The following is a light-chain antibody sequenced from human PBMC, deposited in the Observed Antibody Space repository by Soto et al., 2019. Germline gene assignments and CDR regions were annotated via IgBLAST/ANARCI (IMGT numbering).Light chain of an antibody. Sequence: DIQMTQSPSSVSASVGNIVTITCRASQNIWRLLAWYQQKPGKAPKLLIYAASTLQSGVPSRFRGSGSGTEFTLPISSLKPEDFATYYCQQLNSYPRITFGQGTRLEIK. V-gene: IGKV1-9*01. CDR2: AAS. CDR1: QNIWRL. J-gene: IGKJ5*01. CDR3: QQLNSYPRIT.